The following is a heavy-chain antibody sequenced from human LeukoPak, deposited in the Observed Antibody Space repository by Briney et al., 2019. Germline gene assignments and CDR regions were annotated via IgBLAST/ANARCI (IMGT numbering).Heavy chain of an antibody. V-gene: IGHV1-2*02. CDR1: GYTFTDYY. D-gene: IGHD6-6*01. CDR3: ARARWQLVPYFDS. CDR2: INPNSGGT. J-gene: IGHJ4*02. Sequence: ASVKVSFKASGYTFTDYYMHWVRQAPGRGLEWMGWINPNSGGTNFAQKFQGRVAMTRDTSISTAYLELGSLRSDDTAVYFCARARWQLVPYFDSWGQGTLVTVSS.